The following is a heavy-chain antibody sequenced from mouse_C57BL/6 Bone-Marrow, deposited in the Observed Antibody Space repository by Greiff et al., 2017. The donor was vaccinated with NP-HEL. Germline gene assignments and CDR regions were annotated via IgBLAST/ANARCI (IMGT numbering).Heavy chain of an antibody. CDR1: GFNIKDDY. CDR3: TTNDYDAWFAY. D-gene: IGHD2-4*01. J-gene: IGHJ3*01. CDR2: IDPENGDT. Sequence: VQLKESGAELVRPGASVKLSCTASGFNIKDDYMHWVKQRPEQGLEWIGWIDPENGDTEYASKFQGKATITADTSSNTAYLPLSSLTSEDTAVYYCTTNDYDAWFAYWGQGTLVTVSA. V-gene: IGHV14-4*01.